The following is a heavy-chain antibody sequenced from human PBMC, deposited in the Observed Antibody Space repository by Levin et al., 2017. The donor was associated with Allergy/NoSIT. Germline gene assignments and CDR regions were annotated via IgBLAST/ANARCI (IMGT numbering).Heavy chain of an antibody. J-gene: IGHJ4*02. Sequence: QAGESLKISCAASGFNFRSYAMSWVRQAPGKGLEWVSGIRGYGGSWTSYADSVKGRFTISRDNSKNTLYLQMNSLRGEDTAVYYCAKEGYGSGSYYTQNFDLWGQGTLVTVSS. CDR2: IRGYGGSWT. D-gene: IGHD3-10*01. CDR1: GFNFRSYA. V-gene: IGHV3-23*01. CDR3: AKEGYGSGSYYTQNFDL.